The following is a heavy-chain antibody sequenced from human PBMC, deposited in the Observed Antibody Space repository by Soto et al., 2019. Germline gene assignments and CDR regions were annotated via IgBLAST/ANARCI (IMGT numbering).Heavy chain of an antibody. D-gene: IGHD3-10*01. J-gene: IGHJ6*02. CDR2: TYYRSKWYN. Sequence: PSQTLSLTCAISGDSVSSNSAAWNWIRQSPSRGLEWLGRTYYRSKWYNDYAVSVKSRITINPDTSKNQFSLQLNSVTPEDTAVYYCARDHYYGSGSYYSLPAYYYYGMDVWGQGTTVTVSS. CDR3: ARDHYYGSGSYYSLPAYYYYGMDV. V-gene: IGHV6-1*01. CDR1: GDSVSSNSAA.